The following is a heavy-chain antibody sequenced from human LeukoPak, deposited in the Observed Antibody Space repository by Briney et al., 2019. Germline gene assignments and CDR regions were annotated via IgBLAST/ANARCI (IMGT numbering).Heavy chain of an antibody. V-gene: IGHV1-18*01. CDR2: ISAYNGNT. J-gene: IGHJ6*03. Sequence: ASVKVSCKASGYTFTNYGISWVRQAPGQGLEWMGWISAYNGNTYYAQKLQGRVTMTTDTSTSTAYMELSRLRSDDTAVYYCATGPTYYYYMDVWGKGTTVTVSS. CDR3: ATGPTYYYYMDV. CDR1: GYTFTNYG.